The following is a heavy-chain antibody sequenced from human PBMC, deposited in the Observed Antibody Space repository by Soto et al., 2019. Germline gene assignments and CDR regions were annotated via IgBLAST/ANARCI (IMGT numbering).Heavy chain of an antibody. CDR2: INAGNGNT. Sequence: ASAKVSFKASGYTFTSYAMHWVRQAPGQRLEWMGRINAGNGNTKYSQKFQGRVTITRDTSASTAYMELSSLRSEDTAVYYCARGGIAARPRWFDPWGQGTLVTVSS. CDR3: ARGGIAARPRWFDP. V-gene: IGHV1-3*01. D-gene: IGHD6-6*01. J-gene: IGHJ5*02. CDR1: GYTFTSYA.